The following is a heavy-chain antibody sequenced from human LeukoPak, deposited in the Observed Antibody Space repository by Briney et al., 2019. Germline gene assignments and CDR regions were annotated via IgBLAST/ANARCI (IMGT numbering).Heavy chain of an antibody. J-gene: IGHJ4*02. CDR2: ISSSSSTI. Sequence: GGSLRLSCAASGFTFSSYSMNWVRQAPGKGLEWVSYISSSSSTIYYADSVKGRFTISRDNAKNSLYLQMNSLRAEDTAVYYCARVIGGSSDYWGQGTLVTVSS. CDR1: GFTFSSYS. D-gene: IGHD1-26*01. CDR3: ARVIGGSSDY. V-gene: IGHV3-48*04.